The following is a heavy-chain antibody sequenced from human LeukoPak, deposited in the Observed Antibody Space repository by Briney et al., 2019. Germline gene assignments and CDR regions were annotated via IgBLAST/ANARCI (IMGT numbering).Heavy chain of an antibody. CDR1: GFTFSSYW. D-gene: IGHD1-26*01. CDR2: VTHEGSDT. Sequence: GGSLRLSCAASGFTFSSYWMHWVRQAAGKGLVWVSRVTHEGSDTSYADSVKGRFTISRDNAKNTLYLEMNSLRADDTAGHYCARDTTPFGYSYDSWGQGTLVTVSS. J-gene: IGHJ4*02. V-gene: IGHV3-74*01. CDR3: ARDTTPFGYSYDS.